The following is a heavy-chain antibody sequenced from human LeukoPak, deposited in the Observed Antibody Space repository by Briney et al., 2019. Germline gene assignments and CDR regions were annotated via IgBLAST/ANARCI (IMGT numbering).Heavy chain of an antibody. CDR1: GASISTYF. V-gene: IGHV4-4*07. Sequence: SETLSLTCTVSGASISTYFWTWIRQPAGKGLEWIGRIYPNGAINYNPSLKSRVTMSVDTSKNPFSLKLISVTAADTAVYYCAREYGDQGTRNFDYWGQGGLVTVSS. D-gene: IGHD4-17*01. CDR3: AREYGDQGTRNFDY. J-gene: IGHJ4*02. CDR2: IYPNGAI.